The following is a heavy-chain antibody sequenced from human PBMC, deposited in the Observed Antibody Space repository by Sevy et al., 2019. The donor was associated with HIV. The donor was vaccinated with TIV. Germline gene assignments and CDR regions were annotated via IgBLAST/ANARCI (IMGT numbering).Heavy chain of an antibody. CDR3: ARPTPRIAPSSAAFFDY. Sequence: GGSLRLSCAASGFTFSSFAMSWVRHIPGKGLEWVSTINGRGGSAYYADSVKGRFTLSRDNSNNTVFLQMNRLREEDTAVYYCARPTPRIAPSSAAFFDYWGQGTLVTVSS. D-gene: IGHD1-26*01. CDR1: GFTFSSFA. V-gene: IGHV3-23*01. J-gene: IGHJ4*02. CDR2: INGRGGSA.